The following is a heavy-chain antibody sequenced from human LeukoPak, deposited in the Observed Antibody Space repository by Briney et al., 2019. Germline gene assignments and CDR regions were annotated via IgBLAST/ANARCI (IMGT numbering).Heavy chain of an antibody. J-gene: IGHJ3*02. D-gene: IGHD6-25*01. V-gene: IGHV1-69*13. CDR2: IIPIFGTA. Sequence: ASVKVSCKASGGAFSSYAISWVRQAPGQGLEWMGGIIPIFGTANYAQKFQGGVTITADESTSTAYMELSSLRSEDTAVYYCAREHPRGGAFDIWGQGTMVTVSS. CDR1: GGAFSSYA. CDR3: AREHPRGGAFDI.